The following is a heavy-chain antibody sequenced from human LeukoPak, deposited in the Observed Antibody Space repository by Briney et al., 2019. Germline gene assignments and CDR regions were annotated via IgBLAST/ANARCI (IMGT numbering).Heavy chain of an antibody. D-gene: IGHD4-17*01. J-gene: IGHJ6*02. Sequence: PGGSLRLSCAASGFTVSSNYMSWVRQAPGKGLEWGSVIYSGGSTYYADSVKGRFTISRDNAKNSLYLQMNSLRAEDTAVYYCARVPTDGDYSFYYYYYGMDVWGQGTTVTVSS. V-gene: IGHV3-53*01. CDR3: ARVPTDGDYSFYYYYYGMDV. CDR1: GFTVSSNY. CDR2: IYSGGST.